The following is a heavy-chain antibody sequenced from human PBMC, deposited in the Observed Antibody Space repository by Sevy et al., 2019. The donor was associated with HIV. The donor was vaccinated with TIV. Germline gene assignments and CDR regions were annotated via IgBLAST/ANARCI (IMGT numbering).Heavy chain of an antibody. CDR2: INQDGHET. J-gene: IGHJ4*02. CDR1: GFSLSNDW. V-gene: IGHV3-7*01. D-gene: IGHD3-22*01. CDR3: ARSSYYYDNGYYYPFAI. Sequence: GGSLRLSCVASGFSLSNDWMTWVRQAPGKGLEWVSNINQDGHETYYVDSVKGRFTISRDGATLFLQMNSLGAEDTAVYYCARSSYYYDNGYYYPFAIWGRGTLVTVSS.